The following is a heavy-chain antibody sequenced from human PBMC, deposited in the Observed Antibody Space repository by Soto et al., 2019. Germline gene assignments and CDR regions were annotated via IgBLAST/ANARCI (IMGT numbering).Heavy chain of an antibody. V-gene: IGHV4-30-2*01. CDR3: ARGLWSDVFQY. Sequence: PSETLSLTCAVSGGSISSGGYSWTWIRQPPGKGLEWIGYVHHTGSTTYNPSLKTRVNISVDRPNNQFFLTLTSATAADSAIYYCARGLWSDVFQYWGRGILVTAPQ. CDR2: VHHTGST. D-gene: IGHD1-1*01. CDR1: GGSISSGGYS. J-gene: IGHJ1*01.